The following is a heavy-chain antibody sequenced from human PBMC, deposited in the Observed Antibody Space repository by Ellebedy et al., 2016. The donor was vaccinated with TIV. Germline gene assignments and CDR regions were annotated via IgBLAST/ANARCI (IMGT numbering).Heavy chain of an antibody. V-gene: IGHV5-51*01. Sequence: GESLKISXKASGYGFISYWIGWVRRLPGKGLEWMGSIYPGDSESRYSPSFEGRVTMSVDKSANTAWLQWDSLKASDTGVYYCARRYYFDNTGYYTFDYWGQGTPVTVSS. J-gene: IGHJ4*02. CDR3: ARRYYFDNTGYYTFDY. CDR1: GYGFISYW. CDR2: IYPGDSES. D-gene: IGHD3-22*01.